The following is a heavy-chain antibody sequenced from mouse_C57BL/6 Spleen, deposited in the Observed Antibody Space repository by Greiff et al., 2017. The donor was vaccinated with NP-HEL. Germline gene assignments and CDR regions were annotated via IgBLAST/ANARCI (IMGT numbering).Heavy chain of an antibody. J-gene: IGHJ1*03. V-gene: IGHV1-19*01. Sequence: EVQLQQSGPVLVKPGASVKMSCKASGYTFTDYYMNWVKQSHGKSLEWIGVINPYNGGTSYNQKFKGKATLTVDKSSSTAYMELNSLTSEDSAVYYWARARGSSPYGYCDVWGTGTTVTVSS. CDR2: INPYNGGT. CDR1: GYTFTDYY. D-gene: IGHD1-1*01. CDR3: ARARGSSPYGYCDV.